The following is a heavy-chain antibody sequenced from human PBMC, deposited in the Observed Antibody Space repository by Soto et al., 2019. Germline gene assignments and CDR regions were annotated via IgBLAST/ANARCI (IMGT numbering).Heavy chain of an antibody. CDR2: ISGSGETP. J-gene: IGHJ4*01. CDR1: GFTFINYP. V-gene: IGHV3-23*01. D-gene: IGHD3-10*01. Sequence: WGSLRLSCAASGFTFINYPIILFRHSPVKGLEWVSGISGSGETPYYADSVKGRFTISRDNYKNMLYLQMNSLRAEDTAVYYCAKDRRITMVRGVLRAFDSWGQGNLVTVSS. CDR3: AKDRRITMVRGVLRAFDS.